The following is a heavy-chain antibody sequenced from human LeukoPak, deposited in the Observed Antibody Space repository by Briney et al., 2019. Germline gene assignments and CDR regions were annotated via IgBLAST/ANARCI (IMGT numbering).Heavy chain of an antibody. CDR3: ARLVNYGYSDY. Sequence: SETLSLTCTVSGGSTSGRYWTWIRQPPGKGLEWIGYIHYNGTTNYNPSFKSRVIISLDTSNNQFSLNLKSVTAADTAAYYCARLVNYGYSDYWGQGTLVTASS. V-gene: IGHV4-59*11. D-gene: IGHD3-22*01. CDR1: GGSTSGRY. J-gene: IGHJ4*02. CDR2: IHYNGTT.